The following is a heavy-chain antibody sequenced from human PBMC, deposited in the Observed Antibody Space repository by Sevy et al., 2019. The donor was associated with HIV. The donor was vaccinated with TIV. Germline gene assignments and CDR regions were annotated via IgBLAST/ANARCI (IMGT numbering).Heavy chain of an antibody. CDR3: ARGRSGITMTPGGFDI. CDR2: INPNSGGT. D-gene: IGHD3-22*01. J-gene: IGHJ3*02. V-gene: IGHV1-2*02. CDR1: GYTFTGYY. Sequence: ASVKVSCKASGYTFTGYYMHWVRQAHGQGLEWMGWINPNSGGTNYEQKFQGRVTMTRDTSISTAYMELSRLRTNDTAVYYCARGRSGITMTPGGFDIWGQGTMVTVSS.